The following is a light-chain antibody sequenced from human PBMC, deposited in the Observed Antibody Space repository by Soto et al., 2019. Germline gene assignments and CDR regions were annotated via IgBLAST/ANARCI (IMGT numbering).Light chain of an antibody. CDR2: LAS. CDR3: MQALQPPRT. V-gene: IGKV2-28*01. CDR1: QSLLYRTGNHY. Sequence: DIVMTQSPLSLSVTPGEPASISCRSSQSLLYRTGNHYLDWYLQKPGQSPQLLISLASNRASGVPDRFSGSGSGTDFTLKISRVEAEDVGVYYCMQALQPPRTFGQGTKVDIK. J-gene: IGKJ1*01.